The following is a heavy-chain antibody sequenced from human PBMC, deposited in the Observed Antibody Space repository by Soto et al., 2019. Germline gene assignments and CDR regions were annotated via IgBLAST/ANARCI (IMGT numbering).Heavy chain of an antibody. Sequence: PSETLSLTCAVYGGSFSGYYWSWIRQPPGKGLEWIGEINHSGSTNYNPSLKSRVTISVDKSKNQFSLKLSSVTAADTAMYYCAKFHYYYYMDVWGKGTTVTVSS. CDR3: AKFHYYYYMDV. J-gene: IGHJ6*03. D-gene: IGHD2-21*01. CDR2: INHSGST. V-gene: IGHV4-34*01. CDR1: GGSFSGYY.